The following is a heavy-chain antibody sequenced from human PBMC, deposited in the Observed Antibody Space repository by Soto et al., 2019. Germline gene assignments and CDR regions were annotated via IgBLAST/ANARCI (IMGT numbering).Heavy chain of an antibody. J-gene: IGHJ6*02. D-gene: IGHD3-3*01. CDR3: ERDSYYDFWSGYYYYGMDV. V-gene: IGHV3-7*01. CDR2: IKQDGSEK. Sequence: PGGSLRLSCAASGFTFSSYWMSWVRQAPGKGLEWVANIKQDGSEKYYVDSVKGRFTISRDNAKNSLYLQMNSLRAEDTAVYYCERDSYYDFWSGYYYYGMDVWGQGTTVTVSS. CDR1: GFTFSSYW.